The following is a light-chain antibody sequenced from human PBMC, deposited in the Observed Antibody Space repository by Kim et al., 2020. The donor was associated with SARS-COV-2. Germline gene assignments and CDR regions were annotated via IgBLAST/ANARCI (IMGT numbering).Light chain of an antibody. V-gene: IGKV3-11*01. Sequence: EIVLTQSPATLSLSPGERATLSCRASQSVSTYLAWYQQQPGQAPRLLIYDASNRATGIPARFSGSGSGTDFTLTISSLEPDDFAVYYCQQRSNWPPITFGQGTRLEIK. CDR1: QSVSTY. J-gene: IGKJ5*01. CDR2: DAS. CDR3: QQRSNWPPIT.